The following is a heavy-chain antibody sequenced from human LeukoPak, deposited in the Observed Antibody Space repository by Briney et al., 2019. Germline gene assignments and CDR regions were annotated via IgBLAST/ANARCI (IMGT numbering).Heavy chain of an antibody. J-gene: IGHJ4*02. CDR1: GYTFTSYG. CDR2: ISAYNGNT. CDR3: ARRSPGYCSSTSCYGLDY. Sequence: ASVKVSCKASGYTFTSYGISWVRQAPGQGLEWMGWISAYNGNTNYALKLQGRVTMTTDTSTSTAYMELRSLRSDDTAVYYCARRSPGYCSSTSCYGLDYWGQGTLVTVSS. V-gene: IGHV1-18*04. D-gene: IGHD2-2*01.